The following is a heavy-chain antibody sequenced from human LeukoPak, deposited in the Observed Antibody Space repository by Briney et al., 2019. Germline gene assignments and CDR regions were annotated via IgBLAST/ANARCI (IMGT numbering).Heavy chain of an antibody. CDR1: GYTFTSYG. J-gene: IGHJ3*02. D-gene: IGHD1-7*01. CDR3: ARDWNWNYFSPSAVQHLNAFDI. CDR2: ISAYNGNT. V-gene: IGHV1-18*01. Sequence: ASVKVSCKASGYTFTSYGISWVRQAPGQGLEWMGWISAYNGNTNYAQKLQGRVTMTTDTSTSTAYMELRSLRSDDTAVYYCARDWNWNYFSPSAVQHLNAFDIWGQGTMVTVSS.